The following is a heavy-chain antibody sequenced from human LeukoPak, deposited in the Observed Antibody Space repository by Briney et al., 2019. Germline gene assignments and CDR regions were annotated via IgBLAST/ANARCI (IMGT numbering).Heavy chain of an antibody. D-gene: IGHD3-3*01. CDR1: GYSISSGYY. Sequence: PSETLSLTCTVSGYSISSGYYWGWIRQPPGKGLEWIGSIYHSGSTDYNPSLRSRVTISIDTSKNQFSLKLSSVTAADTALYYCARGSTVFGNWGQGTLVAVSS. CDR3: ARGSTVFGN. J-gene: IGHJ4*02. V-gene: IGHV4-38-2*02. CDR2: IYHSGST.